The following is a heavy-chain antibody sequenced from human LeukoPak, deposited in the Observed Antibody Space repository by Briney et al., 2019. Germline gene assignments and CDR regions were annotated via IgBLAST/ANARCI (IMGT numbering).Heavy chain of an antibody. V-gene: IGHV4-59*01. CDR3: ASSIAAAGIFSYYYMDV. D-gene: IGHD6-13*01. CDR2: IYYSGST. CDR1: GGSISSYY. J-gene: IGHJ6*03. Sequence: SETLSLTCTVSGGSISSYYWGWIRQPPGKGLEWIGYIYYSGSTNYNPSLKSRVTISVDTSKNQFSLKLSSVTAADTAVYYCASSIAAAGIFSYYYMDVWGKGTTVTISS.